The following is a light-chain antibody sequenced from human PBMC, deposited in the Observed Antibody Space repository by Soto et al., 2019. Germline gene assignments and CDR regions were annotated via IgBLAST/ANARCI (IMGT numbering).Light chain of an antibody. Sequence: EIVLTQSPATLSLSPGERATLSCRASQSVGSYLAWYQQKPGQAPRLLIYDASSRATGIPARFTGSGSGTDFTLTISSLEPEDFAVYYCQRRTNWPLTFGGGTKVEIK. V-gene: IGKV3-11*01. CDR1: QSVGSY. J-gene: IGKJ4*01. CDR2: DAS. CDR3: QRRTNWPLT.